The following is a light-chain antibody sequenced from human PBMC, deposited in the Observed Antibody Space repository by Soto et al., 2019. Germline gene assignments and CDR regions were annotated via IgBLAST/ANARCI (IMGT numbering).Light chain of an antibody. J-gene: IGKJ1*01. CDR2: DAS. CDR1: QSISSW. Sequence: DIQMTQSPSTLSASVGDRVTIICRASQSISSWLAWYQQKPGTAPKLLIYDASNLESGVPSRFSGSGSGTEFTLTISSLQPDDFATYYCQQYNSYSWTFGQGTKVDIK. CDR3: QQYNSYSWT. V-gene: IGKV1-5*02.